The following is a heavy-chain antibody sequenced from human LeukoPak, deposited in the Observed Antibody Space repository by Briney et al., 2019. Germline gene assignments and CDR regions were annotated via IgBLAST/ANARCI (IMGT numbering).Heavy chain of an antibody. CDR1: GFTFSNAW. D-gene: IGHD2-2*01. J-gene: IGHJ4*02. Sequence: GGSLRLSCAASGFTFSNAWMSWVRQAPGKGLEWVGRIKSKTDGGTTDNAAPVKGRFTISRDDSKNTLYLQMNSLRAEDTAVYYCAKEMGLRYCSSTSCPYFDYWGQGTLVTVSS. CDR2: IKSKTDGGTT. V-gene: IGHV3-15*01. CDR3: AKEMGLRYCSSTSCPYFDY.